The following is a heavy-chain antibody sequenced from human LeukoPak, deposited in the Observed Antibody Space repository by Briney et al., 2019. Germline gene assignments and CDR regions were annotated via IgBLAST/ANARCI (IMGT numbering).Heavy chain of an antibody. D-gene: IGHD5-18*01. Sequence: PGGSLRLSCAASGFTFYTHAMSWVRQAPGKGLEWVSGINGNGASTYYSDSVKGRFTISRDNSKTTLYLQMSTLRAEDTAVYYCAKDQGYSYYYLDYWGQGTLVPVSS. CDR2: INGNGAST. V-gene: IGHV3-23*01. CDR1: GFTFYTHA. J-gene: IGHJ4*02. CDR3: AKDQGYSYYYLDY.